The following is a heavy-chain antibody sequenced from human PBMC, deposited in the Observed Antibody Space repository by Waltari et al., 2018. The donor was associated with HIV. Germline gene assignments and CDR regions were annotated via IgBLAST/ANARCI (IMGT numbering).Heavy chain of an antibody. J-gene: IGHJ3*02. CDR3: ARLFYYDTTGYINNAFDS. CDR2: IYPFYSDT. Sequence: EVQLVQSGAEVRKSGESLKISCKASGYTFTNYWIAWVRQMSGEGLEWMGIIYPFYSDTRYNPSFEGQITISVDKSLATAYLEWNNLNASDAAIYYCARLFYYDTTGYINNAFDSWGQGTEVSVS. V-gene: IGHV5-51*03. CDR1: GYTFTNYW. D-gene: IGHD3-22*01.